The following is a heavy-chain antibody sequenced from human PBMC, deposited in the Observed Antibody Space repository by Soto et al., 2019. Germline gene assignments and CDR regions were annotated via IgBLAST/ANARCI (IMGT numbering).Heavy chain of an antibody. Sequence: GGSLRLSCAASGFTFSSYAMSWVRQAPGKGLEWVSAISGSGGSTYYADSVKGRFTISRDNSKNTLYLQMNSLRAEDTAVYYCAKGGPTGTYYDFWSGYTPRYYYYMDVWGKGTTVTVSS. CDR3: AKGGPTGTYYDFWSGYTPRYYYYMDV. CDR1: GFTFSSYA. J-gene: IGHJ6*03. V-gene: IGHV3-23*01. D-gene: IGHD3-3*01. CDR2: ISGSGGST.